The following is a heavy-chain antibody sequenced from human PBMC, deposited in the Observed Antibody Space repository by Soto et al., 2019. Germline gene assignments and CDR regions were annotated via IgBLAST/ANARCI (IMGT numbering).Heavy chain of an antibody. CDR2: IWYDGSNK. CDR1: GFTFSSYG. D-gene: IGHD6-19*01. J-gene: IGHJ4*02. CDR3: ARPAASGWHPYYFDY. V-gene: IGHV3-33*01. Sequence: QVQLVESGGGVVQPGRSLRLSCAASGFTFSSYGMHWVRQAPGKGLEWVAVIWYDGSNKYYADSVKGRFTISRDNSKNTLYLQMNSLRAEDTAVYYCARPAASGWHPYYFDYWGQGTLVTVSS.